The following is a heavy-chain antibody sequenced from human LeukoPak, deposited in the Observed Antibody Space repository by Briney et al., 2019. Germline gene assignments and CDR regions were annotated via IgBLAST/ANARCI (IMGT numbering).Heavy chain of an antibody. V-gene: IGHV3-74*01. D-gene: IGHD3-10*01. CDR1: GFTFSTHW. J-gene: IGHJ4*02. CDR3: ERVSSLWSFDY. Sequence: PGGSLRLSCAASGFTFSTHWMHWVRQTPGKGLVWVSRISPDGSRTAYADSVKGRFTISRDNARDTLYLQLNSLGAEDTDVYYCERVSSLWSFDYWGQGTLGTVSS. CDR2: ISPDGSRT.